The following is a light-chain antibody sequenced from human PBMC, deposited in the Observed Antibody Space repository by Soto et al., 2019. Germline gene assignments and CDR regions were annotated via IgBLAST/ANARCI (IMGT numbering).Light chain of an antibody. CDR1: SSDVAGYNY. V-gene: IGLV2-8*01. Sequence: QSALTQPPSASGSPGQSVTISCTGTSSDVAGYNYVSWYQQHPGKAPKLTVYEVSKRPSGVPDRFSGSKSGNTASLTVSGLQAEDEADYYCSSYAGSNNLIFGGGTKLTVL. CDR3: SSYAGSNNLI. CDR2: EVS. J-gene: IGLJ2*01.